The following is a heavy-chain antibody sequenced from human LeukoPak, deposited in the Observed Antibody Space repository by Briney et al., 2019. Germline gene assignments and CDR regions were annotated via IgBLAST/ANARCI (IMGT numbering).Heavy chain of an antibody. J-gene: IGHJ5*02. CDR2: INHSGST. CDR3: ARGGVVVVAAANWFDP. CDR1: GGSFSGYY. Sequence: SETLSLTCAVYGGSFSGYYWSWIRQPPGKGLEWIGEINHSGSTNYNPSLKSRVTISADTSKNHFSLKLSSVTAADTAAYYCARGGVVVVAAANWFDPWGQRRLVTVSS. V-gene: IGHV4-34*01. D-gene: IGHD2-15*01.